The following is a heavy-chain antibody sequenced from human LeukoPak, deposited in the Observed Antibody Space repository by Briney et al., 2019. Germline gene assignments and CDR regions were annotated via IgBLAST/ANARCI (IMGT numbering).Heavy chain of an antibody. CDR2: IIPIFGTA. CDR3: ARGVVSYYYYYGMDV. J-gene: IGHJ6*04. Sequence: SVKVSCKASGGTFSSYAISWVRQAPGQGLEWMGGIIPIFGTANYAQKFQGRVTITADESTSTAYMELSSLRSEDTAVYYCARGVVSYYYYYGMDVWGKGTTVTVSS. V-gene: IGHV1-69*13. CDR1: GGTFSSYA. D-gene: IGHD2-2*01.